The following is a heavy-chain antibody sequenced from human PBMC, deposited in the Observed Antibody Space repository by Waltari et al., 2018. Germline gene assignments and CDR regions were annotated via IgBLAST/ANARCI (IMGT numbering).Heavy chain of an antibody. Sequence: QVQVQESGPGLVNPSDTLSLTCSVSGGSISPSFCTWIREPAGKGLEWIGRIYTSGSTKYNPSLKSRVTMSVETSKNQFSLKLSSVTAADTAVYYCAGGEEKYYFDYWGQGTLITVSA. CDR1: GGSISPSF. CDR2: IYTSGST. CDR3: AGGEEKYYFDY. J-gene: IGHJ4*02. D-gene: IGHD1-26*01. V-gene: IGHV4-4*07.